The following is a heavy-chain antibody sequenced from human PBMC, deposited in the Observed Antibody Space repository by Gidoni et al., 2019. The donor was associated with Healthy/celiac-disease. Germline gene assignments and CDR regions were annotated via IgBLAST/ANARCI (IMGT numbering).Heavy chain of an antibody. V-gene: IGHV4-4*07. CDR1: GGSISSYY. D-gene: IGHD2-15*01. CDR3: ARERGVYCSGGSCQTFDL. J-gene: IGHJ2*01. Sequence: QVQLQESGPGLVKPSETLSLTCTASGGSISSYYWSWIRPPAGKGLEWIGRIYTSGSTNYNPSLKSRVTMSVDTSKNQFSLKLSSVTAADTAVYYCARERGVYCSGGSCQTFDLWGRGTLVTVSS. CDR2: IYTSGST.